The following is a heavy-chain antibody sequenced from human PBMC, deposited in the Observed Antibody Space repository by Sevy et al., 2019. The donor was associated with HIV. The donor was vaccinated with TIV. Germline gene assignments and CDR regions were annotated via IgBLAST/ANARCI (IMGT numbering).Heavy chain of an antibody. CDR2: IWYDGSNK. V-gene: IGHV3-33*01. Sequence: GGSLRLSCAASGFTFSSYGMHWVRQAPGKGLEWVAGIWYDGSNKYYADSVKGRFTISRDNSKNTLYLQMNSLRAEDTAVYYCARAVDYGSGSYYLDYWGQGTLVTVSS. CDR3: ARAVDYGSGSYYLDY. CDR1: GFTFSSYG. D-gene: IGHD3-10*01. J-gene: IGHJ4*02.